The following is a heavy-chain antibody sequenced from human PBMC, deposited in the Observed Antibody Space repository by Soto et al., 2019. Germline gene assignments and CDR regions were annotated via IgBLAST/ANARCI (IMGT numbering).Heavy chain of an antibody. D-gene: IGHD2-15*01. V-gene: IGHV4-39*01. CDR3: APLSVSLSGPYGIHV. CDR1: GYSVSSSDYY. Sequence: SETLSLTCSVSGYSVSSSDYYWAWIRQPPGKGLEWIGSMLYSGLTYYNPSLKSRVTLSVDMSKNQFSVRLNSVTASDTAVYYCAPLSVSLSGPYGIHVWGQGTTVTVS. J-gene: IGHJ6*02. CDR2: MLYSGLT.